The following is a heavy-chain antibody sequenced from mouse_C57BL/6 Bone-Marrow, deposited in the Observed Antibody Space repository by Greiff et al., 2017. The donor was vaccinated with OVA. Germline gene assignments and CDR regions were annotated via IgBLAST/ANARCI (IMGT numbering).Heavy chain of an antibody. J-gene: IGHJ4*01. V-gene: IGHV1-64*01. Sequence: QVQLQQPGAELVKPGASVTLSCKASGYTFTSYWMHWVKQRPGQGLEWIGMIHPNRGSTNYNEKFKSKATLTVDKSSSTAYMQLSSLTSEDSAVYYCARNYYGSSYEAMDYWGQGTSVTVSS. CDR3: ARNYYGSSYEAMDY. CDR1: GYTFTSYW. CDR2: IHPNRGST. D-gene: IGHD1-1*01.